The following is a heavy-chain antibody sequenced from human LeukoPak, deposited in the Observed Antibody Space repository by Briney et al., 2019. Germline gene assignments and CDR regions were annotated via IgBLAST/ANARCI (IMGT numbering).Heavy chain of an antibody. Sequence: GRSLRLSCAASGFTFSSYVMHWVRQAPGKGLEWVAIISYDGSNEYYADSVKGRFTISRDNSKNTLYLQMNSLRAEDTAVYYCAKDPGLWFGEQGAFDIWGQGTMVTVSS. CDR3: AKDPGLWFGEQGAFDI. J-gene: IGHJ3*02. D-gene: IGHD3-10*01. V-gene: IGHV3-30*04. CDR1: GFTFSSYV. CDR2: ISYDGSNE.